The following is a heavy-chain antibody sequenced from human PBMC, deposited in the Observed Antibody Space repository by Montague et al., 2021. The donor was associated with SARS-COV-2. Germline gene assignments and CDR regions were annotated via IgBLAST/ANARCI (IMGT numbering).Heavy chain of an antibody. CDR3: AGTYYDFWSGFIHYYYMDV. CDR1: GGSISGYY. Sequence: SETLSLTCTVSGGSISGYYWSWIRQPPGKGLEWIGYIYYSGSTNYNPSLKSRVTISVDTSKNQFSLKLSSVTAADTAVYYCAGTYYDFWSGFIHYYYMDVWGKGTTVTVS. V-gene: IGHV4-59*01. J-gene: IGHJ6*03. D-gene: IGHD3-3*01. CDR2: IYYSGST.